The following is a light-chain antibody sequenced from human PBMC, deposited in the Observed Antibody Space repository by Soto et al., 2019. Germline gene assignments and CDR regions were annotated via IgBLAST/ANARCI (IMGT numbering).Light chain of an antibody. CDR2: AAS. V-gene: IGKV3-20*01. J-gene: IGKJ1*01. Sequence: EIVVTQSPDTLSLSPGERATLSCRASHSVTSSYLAWYQQRPGQPPRLLIYAASIRATGIPDRFTGSGSGTEFTLTISRLEPEDFAVYYCQQYGGSPPETFGQGTKVDIK. CDR1: HSVTSSY. CDR3: QQYGGSPPET.